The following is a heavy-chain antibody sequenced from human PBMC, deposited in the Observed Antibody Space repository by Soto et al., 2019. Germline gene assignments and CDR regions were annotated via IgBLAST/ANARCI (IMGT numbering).Heavy chain of an antibody. CDR2: INPSGGST. J-gene: IGHJ4*02. D-gene: IGHD6-19*01. CDR1: GYTFISYY. Sequence: GASVKVSCKALGYTFISYYIHWVRQAPGQGLEWMGVINPSGGSTTYAQKFQGRVSMTSDTSTNTVYMELSSLRSDDTAVYFCAREISEVSGVDYWGQGTLVTVSS. V-gene: IGHV1-46*01. CDR3: AREISEVSGVDY.